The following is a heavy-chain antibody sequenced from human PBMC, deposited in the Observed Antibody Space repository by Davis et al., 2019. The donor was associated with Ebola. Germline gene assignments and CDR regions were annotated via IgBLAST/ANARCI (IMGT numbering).Heavy chain of an antibody. CDR3: ARAMVGKKRGYSGYDIDYYGMDV. CDR2: ISSSSSYI. J-gene: IGHJ6*02. Sequence: GESLKISCAASGFTFSSYSMNWVRQAPGKGLEWVSSISSSSSYIYYADSVKGRFTISRDNAKNSLYLQMNSLRAEDTAVYYCARAMVGKKRGYSGYDIDYYGMDVWGQGTTVTVSS. D-gene: IGHD5-12*01. CDR1: GFTFSSYS. V-gene: IGHV3-21*01.